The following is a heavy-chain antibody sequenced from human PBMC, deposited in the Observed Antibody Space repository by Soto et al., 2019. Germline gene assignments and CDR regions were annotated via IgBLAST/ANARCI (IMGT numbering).Heavy chain of an antibody. D-gene: IGHD2-15*01. CDR2: IYDSGST. Sequence: SVACGSIGSLGYCWIFISQKQGDGLEWIGYIYDSGSTYYNLSLKSRVTISVDTSKNQFSLKLTSVTAADTAVYYCARDLVAEAATPPTWFDPWGQGTL. J-gene: IGHJ5*02. CDR1: CGSIGSLGYC. V-gene: IGHV4-31*03. CDR3: ARDLVAEAATPPTWFDP.